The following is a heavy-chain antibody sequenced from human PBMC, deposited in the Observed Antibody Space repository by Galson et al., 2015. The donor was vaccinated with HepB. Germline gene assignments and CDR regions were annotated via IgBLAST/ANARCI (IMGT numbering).Heavy chain of an antibody. CDR2: IGAGGGGA. CDR1: GFNFNSYA. J-gene: IGHJ4*02. CDR3: GAVSRDVDTSTLH. V-gene: IGHV3-23*01. D-gene: IGHD5-24*01. Sequence: SLRLSCAASGFNFNSYAMSWVRQAPGKGLEWVSEIGAGGGGASYADSVKARFTVFRDIFENTLYLQMNSLRAEDTAVYYCGAVSRDVDTSTLHWGQGTLVTVSS.